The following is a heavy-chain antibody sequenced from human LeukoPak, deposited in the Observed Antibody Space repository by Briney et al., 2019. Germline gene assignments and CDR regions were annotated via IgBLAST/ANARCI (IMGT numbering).Heavy chain of an antibody. V-gene: IGHV3-23*01. CDR3: APYCSGGSCYGVDY. Sequence: PGGSLRLSCAASGFTFSSYAMSWVRQAPGKGLEWVPAISGSGGSTYYADSVKGRFTISRDNSKNTLYLQMNSLRAEDTAVYYCAPYCSGGSCYGVDYWGQGTLVTVSS. J-gene: IGHJ4*02. CDR1: GFTFSSYA. CDR2: ISGSGGST. D-gene: IGHD2-15*01.